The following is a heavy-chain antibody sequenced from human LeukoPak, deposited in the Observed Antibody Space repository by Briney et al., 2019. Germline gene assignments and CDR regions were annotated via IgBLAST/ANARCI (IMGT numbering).Heavy chain of an antibody. Sequence: PSETLSLTCTVSGGSISSYYWSWIRQPPGKGLEWIGYIYYSGSTNYNPSLKGRVTISVDTSKNQFSLKLSSVTAADTAVYYCARSTRREYYFDYWGQGTLVTVSS. CDR3: ARSTRREYYFDY. J-gene: IGHJ4*02. CDR2: IYYSGST. V-gene: IGHV4-59*01. D-gene: IGHD3-10*01. CDR1: GGSISSYY.